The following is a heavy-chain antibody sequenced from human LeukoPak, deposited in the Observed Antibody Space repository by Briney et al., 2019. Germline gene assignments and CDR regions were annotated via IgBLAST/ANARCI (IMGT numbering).Heavy chain of an antibody. V-gene: IGHV3-11*01. CDR1: GFTFSDFY. CDR2: ISSGGSAR. Sequence: GGSLRLSCAASGFTFSDFYMSWIRQAPGKGLEWISYISSGGSARYYADSAKGRFTISRDNTRNSLYLQMNSLRAEDTAVYYCVRGDFSDSSGPGYWGQGTLVTVSS. CDR3: VRGDFSDSSGPGY. J-gene: IGHJ4*02. D-gene: IGHD3-22*01.